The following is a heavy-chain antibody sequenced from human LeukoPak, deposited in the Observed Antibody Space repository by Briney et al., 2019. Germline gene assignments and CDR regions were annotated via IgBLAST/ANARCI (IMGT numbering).Heavy chain of an antibody. CDR1: GGSVSSGSYY. V-gene: IGHV4-61*01. CDR3: ARAYSVSYWFDP. CDR2: IYYSGST. Sequence: SETLSLTCTVSGGSVSSGSYYWSWIRQPPGKGLEWIGYIYYSGSTNYNPPLKSRVTISVDTSKNQFSLKLSSVTAADTAVYYCARAYSVSYWFDPWGQGTLVTVSS. D-gene: IGHD5/OR15-5a*01. J-gene: IGHJ5*02.